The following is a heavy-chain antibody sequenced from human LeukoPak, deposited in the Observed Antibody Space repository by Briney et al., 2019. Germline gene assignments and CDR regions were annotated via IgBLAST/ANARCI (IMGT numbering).Heavy chain of an antibody. CDR3: ARDLYYDSSGYGDY. CDR1: GYTFSSSG. V-gene: IGHV1-18*01. Sequence: GASVKVSCKSSGYTFSSSGISWVRQPPGQGLEWMGWINAYNGNINYAQKLQGRVTMTTDTSTSTAYMELRSLRSDDTAVYYCARDLYYDSSGYGDYWGQGTLVTVSS. J-gene: IGHJ4*02. D-gene: IGHD3-22*01. CDR2: INAYNGNI.